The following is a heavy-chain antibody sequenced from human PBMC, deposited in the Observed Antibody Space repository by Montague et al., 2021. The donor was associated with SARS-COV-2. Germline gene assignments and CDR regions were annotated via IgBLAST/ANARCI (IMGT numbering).Heavy chain of an antibody. Sequence: SLRLSCAASGFPFSSYAMHWVRQAPGKGLEWVAVISYDGSNKYYADSVKGRFTISRDNSKNTPYLQMNSLRAEDTAVYYCASGYSYGNEFDYWGQGTLVTVSS. CDR1: GFPFSSYA. CDR2: ISYDGSNK. CDR3: ASGYSYGNEFDY. D-gene: IGHD5-18*01. J-gene: IGHJ4*02. V-gene: IGHV3-30-3*01.